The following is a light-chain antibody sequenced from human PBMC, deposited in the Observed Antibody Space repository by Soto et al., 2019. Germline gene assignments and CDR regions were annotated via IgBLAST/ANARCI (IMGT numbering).Light chain of an antibody. CDR3: ISYAGSHYVCPYV. J-gene: IGLJ1*01. V-gene: IGLV2-8*01. Sequence: QSVLTQPPSASGSPGQSVTISCTGTSSDVGDYNYVSWYQHHPGKAPKLMIYEVNKRPSGVPDRFSGSKSGNTASLTVSGLQAEDEADYYCISYAGSHYVCPYVFGTGTKLTVL. CDR2: EVN. CDR1: SSDVGDYNY.